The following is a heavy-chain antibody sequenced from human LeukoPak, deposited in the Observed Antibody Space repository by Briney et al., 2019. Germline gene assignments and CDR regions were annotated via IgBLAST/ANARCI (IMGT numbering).Heavy chain of an antibody. CDR2: ISSSSSYI. Sequence: PGGSLRLSCAASGFTFSSYSMTWVRQAPGKGLEWVSSISSSSSYIYYADSVKGRFTISRDNAKNSLYLQMNSLRAEDTAVYYCASFSAGPDDYWGQGTLVTVSS. CDR3: ASFSAGPDDY. D-gene: IGHD3-10*01. V-gene: IGHV3-21*01. CDR1: GFTFSSYS. J-gene: IGHJ4*02.